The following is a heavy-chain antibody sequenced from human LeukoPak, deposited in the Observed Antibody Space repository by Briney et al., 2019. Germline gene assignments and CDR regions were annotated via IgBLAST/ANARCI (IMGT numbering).Heavy chain of an antibody. Sequence: GGSLRLSCAASGFTFSSYAMSWVRQAPRKGLEWVSAISGSGGSTYYADSVKGRFTISRDNSKNTLYLQMNSLRAEDTAVYYCAKYTGRVVITTGKDYWGQGTLVTVSS. CDR1: GFTFSSYA. D-gene: IGHD3-22*01. J-gene: IGHJ4*02. CDR2: ISGSGGST. CDR3: AKYTGRVVITTGKDY. V-gene: IGHV3-23*01.